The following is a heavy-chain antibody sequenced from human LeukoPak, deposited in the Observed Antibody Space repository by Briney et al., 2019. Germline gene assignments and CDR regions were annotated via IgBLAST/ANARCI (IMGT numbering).Heavy chain of an antibody. CDR1: GFTFSSYA. V-gene: IGHV3-30-3*01. CDR2: ISYHGSNK. Sequence: PGGSLRLSCAASGFTFSSYAMHWVRQAPGKGLEWVTIISYHGSNKYYADSVKGRFTISRDNSKNTLYLQMNSLRAEDTAVYYCARGDFGDYFDFWGQGTLVTVSS. D-gene: IGHD4-17*01. CDR3: ARGDFGDYFDF. J-gene: IGHJ4*02.